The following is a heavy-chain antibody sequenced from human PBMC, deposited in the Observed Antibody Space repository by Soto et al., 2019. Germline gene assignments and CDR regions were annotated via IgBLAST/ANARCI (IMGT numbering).Heavy chain of an antibody. CDR1: GYTFTGYA. CDR2: INAGNGNT. V-gene: IGHV1-3*01. Sequence: ASVKVSCKASGYTFTGYAMHWVRQAPGQRLEWMGWINAGNGNTKYSQKFQGRVTMTRDTSTGTAYMELSSLRSEDTAVYYCTRVDPGESSPFDYWGQGTLVTVSS. CDR3: TRVDPGESSPFDY. J-gene: IGHJ4*02. D-gene: IGHD3-10*01.